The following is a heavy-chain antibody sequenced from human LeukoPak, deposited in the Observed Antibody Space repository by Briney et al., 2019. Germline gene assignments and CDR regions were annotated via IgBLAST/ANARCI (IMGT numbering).Heavy chain of an antibody. D-gene: IGHD3-3*01. CDR1: GYTFTSYG. CDR3: ARDRGGTISQPRDAFDI. CDR2: IIPIFGTA. V-gene: IGHV1-69*05. J-gene: IGHJ3*02. Sequence: SVKVSCKASGYTFTSYGISWVRQAPGQGLEWMGGIIPIFGTANYAQKFQGRVTITTDESTSTAYMELSSLRSEDTAVYYCARDRGGTISQPRDAFDIWGQGTMVTVSS.